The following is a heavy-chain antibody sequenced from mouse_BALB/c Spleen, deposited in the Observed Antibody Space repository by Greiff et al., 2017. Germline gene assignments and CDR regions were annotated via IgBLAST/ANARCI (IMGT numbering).Heavy chain of an antibody. V-gene: IGHV5-12-2*01. CDR2: ISNGGGST. Sequence: EVKLVESGGGLVQPGGSLKLSCAASGFTFSSYTMSWVRQTPEKRLEWVAYISNGGGSTYYPDTVKGRFTISRDNAKNTLYLQMSSLKSEDTAMYYCARHGDGYDWFAYWGQGTLVTVSA. CDR1: GFTFSSYT. D-gene: IGHD2-2*01. CDR3: ARHGDGYDWFAY. J-gene: IGHJ3*01.